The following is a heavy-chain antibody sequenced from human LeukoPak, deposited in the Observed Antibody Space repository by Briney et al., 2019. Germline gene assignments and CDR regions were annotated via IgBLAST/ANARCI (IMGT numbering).Heavy chain of an antibody. D-gene: IGHD2-2*01. CDR2: INHSGST. V-gene: IGHV4-34*01. Sequence: PSETLSLTCAVYGGSFSGYYWSWIRQPPGKGLEWIGEINHSGSTNYKPSLKSRVTISVDTSKSQFSLKLSSVTAAETAVYYCARRIEERYCSSTSCYQMRYFDYWGQGNLVTVSS. CDR1: GGSFSGYY. J-gene: IGHJ4*02. CDR3: ARRIEERYCSSTSCYQMRYFDY.